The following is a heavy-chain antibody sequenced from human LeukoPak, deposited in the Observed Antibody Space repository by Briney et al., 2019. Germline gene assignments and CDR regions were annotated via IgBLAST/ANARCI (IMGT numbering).Heavy chain of an antibody. CDR2: FDPEDGET. J-gene: IGHJ5*02. CDR3: ARDLGGPRINWFDP. Sequence: ASVKVSCKVSGYTLTELSMHWVRQAPGKGLEWMGGFDPEDGETIYAQKFQGRVTMTEDTSTDTAYMELSSLRSEDTAVYYCARDLGGPRINWFDPWGQGTLVTVSS. V-gene: IGHV1-24*01. D-gene: IGHD3-16*01. CDR1: GYTLTELS.